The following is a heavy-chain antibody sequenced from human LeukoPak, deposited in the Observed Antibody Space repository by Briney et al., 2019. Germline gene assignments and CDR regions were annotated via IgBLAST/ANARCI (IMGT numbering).Heavy chain of an antibody. Sequence: SETLSLTCAVSGGSLSGYYWSWIRQPPGKGLEWIGEINHIGTTNSNPSLKSRFTISLNTSRNQFSLKVSSVTPTDTAVYYCARDGTPKLADGAGYYGIDFWGQGTTVTVSS. CDR2: INHIGTT. V-gene: IGHV4-34*01. D-gene: IGHD1-14*01. CDR3: ARDGTPKLADGAGYYGIDF. CDR1: GGSLSGYY. J-gene: IGHJ6*02.